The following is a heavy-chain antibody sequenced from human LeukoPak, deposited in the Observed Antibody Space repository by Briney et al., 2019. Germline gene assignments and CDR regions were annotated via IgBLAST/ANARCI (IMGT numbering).Heavy chain of an antibody. V-gene: IGHV3-33*06. D-gene: IGHD2-2*01. CDR3: AKEGDYCSSSGCHKRGIDY. J-gene: IGHJ4*02. CDR2: IWYDGSHD. Sequence: GTSLRLTCAASGFTFSHYAMHWVRQAPGKGLEWVAVIWYDGSHDTYTDSVKGRFTVSRDNFKNVLHLQMNSLRVEDTAVYYCAKEGDYCSSSGCHKRGIDYWGQGTLVTVSS. CDR1: GFTFSHYA.